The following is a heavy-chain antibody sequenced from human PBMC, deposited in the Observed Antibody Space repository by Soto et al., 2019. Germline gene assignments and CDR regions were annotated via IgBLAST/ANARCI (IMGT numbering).Heavy chain of an antibody. J-gene: IGHJ6*02. CDR2: ISGSGGST. CDR1: GFTFSSYA. CDR3: ATVTTYAHYYYYGMDV. Sequence: GGSLRLSCAASGFTFSSYAMSWVRQAPGKGLEWVSAISGSGGSTYYADSVKGRFTISRDNSKNTLYLQMNSLRAEDTAVYYCATVTTYAHYYYYGMDVWGPGTTVTVSS. D-gene: IGHD4-4*01. V-gene: IGHV3-23*01.